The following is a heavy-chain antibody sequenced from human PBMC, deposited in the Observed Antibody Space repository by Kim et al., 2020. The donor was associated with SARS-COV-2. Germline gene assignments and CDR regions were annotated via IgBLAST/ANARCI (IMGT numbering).Heavy chain of an antibody. Sequence: ASVKVSCKASGYTFTSSGISWVRQAPGQGLEWMGWISAYNGNTNYAQKLQGRVTMTTDTSTSTAYMELRSLRSDDTAVYYCARDSSSWYWVNYYYYMDVWGKETPVTVSS. CDR1: GYTFTSSG. J-gene: IGHJ6*03. CDR2: ISAYNGNT. CDR3: ARDSSSWYWVNYYYYMDV. V-gene: IGHV1-18*01. D-gene: IGHD6-13*01.